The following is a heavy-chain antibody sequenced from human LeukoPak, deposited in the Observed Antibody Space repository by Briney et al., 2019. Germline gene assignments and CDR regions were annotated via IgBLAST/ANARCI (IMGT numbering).Heavy chain of an antibody. CDR3: ARDGRLTYYYGSGSYATPPFDAFDI. CDR2: ISAYNGNT. D-gene: IGHD3-10*01. CDR1: GYTFTSYG. Sequence: ASVKVSCKASGYTFTSYGISWVRQAPGQGLEWMEWISAYNGNTNYAQKLQGRVTMTTDTSTSTAYMELRSLRSDDTAVYYCARDGRLTYYYGSGSYATPPFDAFDIWGQGTMVTVSS. V-gene: IGHV1-18*01. J-gene: IGHJ3*02.